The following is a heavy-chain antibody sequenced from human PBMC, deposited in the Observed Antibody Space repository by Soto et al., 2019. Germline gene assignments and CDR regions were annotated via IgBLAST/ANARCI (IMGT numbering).Heavy chain of an antibody. CDR2: INVYNGNT. CDR1: VYTFTSYY. CDR3: ARAPLIVAVSSDYGMDV. V-gene: IGHV1-18*04. D-gene: IGHD2-21*01. J-gene: IGHJ6*02. Sequence: ASVKVSCKASVYTFTSYYMHWVRQAPGQGLEWMGWINVYNGNTNYAQSLQGRVTMTTDTSTNTAYMELRSLRSDDTAVYYCARAPLIVAVSSDYGMDVWGQGTTVTVSS.